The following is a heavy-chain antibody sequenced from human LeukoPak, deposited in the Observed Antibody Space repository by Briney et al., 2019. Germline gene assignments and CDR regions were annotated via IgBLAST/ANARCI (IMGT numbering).Heavy chain of an antibody. D-gene: IGHD6-13*01. J-gene: IGHJ4*02. CDR2: ISGSGGST. Sequence: GGSLRLSCAASGFTFSSYAMSWVRQAPGKGLEWVSAISGSGGSTYYADSVKGRFTISRDNAKNTLYLQMNSLRAEDTAVYYCARRVAAAGPEPYFDYWGQGTLVTVSS. CDR3: ARRVAAAGPEPYFDY. V-gene: IGHV3-23*01. CDR1: GFTFSSYA.